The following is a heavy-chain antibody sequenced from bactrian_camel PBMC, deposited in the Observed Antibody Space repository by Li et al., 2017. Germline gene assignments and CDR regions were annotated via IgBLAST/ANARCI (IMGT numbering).Heavy chain of an antibody. CDR2: IDTTGMP. D-gene: IGHD7*01. CDR3: AADSYNLQLARSYTY. J-gene: IGHJ4*01. Sequence: HVQLVESGGGSVQAGGSLTLSCEASGYSVSKGYMAWFRQAPGKEREGVAAIDTTGMPTYTYSVKDRFTISKDNVKNTLYLQMNSLKPEDTAMYYCAADSYNLQLARSYTYWGQGTQVTVS. CDR1: GYSVSKGY. V-gene: IGHV3S53*01.